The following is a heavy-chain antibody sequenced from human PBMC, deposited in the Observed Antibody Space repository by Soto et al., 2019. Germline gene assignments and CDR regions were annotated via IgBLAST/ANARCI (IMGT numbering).Heavy chain of an antibody. V-gene: IGHV3-30*18. CDR2: ISYVGSNK. Sequence: QVQLVESGGGVVQPGRSLRLSCAASGFTFSSYGMHWVRQAPGKGLEGVAVISYVGSNKYYADSVKGRFPISRDKAKNTLYLQMSSLRAEDTAVYYCAKDGGWERCSWFDPWGQGTLVTVSS. CDR3: AKDGGWERCSWFDP. CDR1: GFTFSSYG. D-gene: IGHD1-26*01. J-gene: IGHJ5*02.